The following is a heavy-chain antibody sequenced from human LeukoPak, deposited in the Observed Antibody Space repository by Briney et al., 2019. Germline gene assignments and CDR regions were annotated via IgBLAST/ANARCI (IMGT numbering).Heavy chain of an antibody. CDR1: GASISSHY. V-gene: IGHV4-59*11. D-gene: IGHD7-27*01. CDR2: SYSSGSP. Sequence: SETLSLTCTVSGASISSHYWSWIRQPPGTGLEWIGYSYSSGSPKYNPSLKSRITISVDTSKNQLSLKLTSVTAADTAVYYCAREVSGDVGFGYWGQGTLVTVSP. J-gene: IGHJ4*02. CDR3: AREVSGDVGFGY.